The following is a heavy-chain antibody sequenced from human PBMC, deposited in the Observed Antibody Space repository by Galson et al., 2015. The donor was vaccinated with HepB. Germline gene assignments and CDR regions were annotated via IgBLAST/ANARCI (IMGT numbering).Heavy chain of an antibody. CDR1: GYTFTSYD. J-gene: IGHJ6*02. D-gene: IGHD1-26*01. Sequence: SVKASCKASGYTFTSYDINWVRQATGQGLEWMGWMNPNSGNTGYAQKFQGRVTMTRNTSISTAYMELSSLRSEDTAVYYCAIKKGGGVGATDPSNYYYYYGMDVWGQGTTVTVSS. V-gene: IGHV1-8*01. CDR3: AIKKGGGVGATDPSNYYYYYGMDV. CDR2: MNPNSGNT.